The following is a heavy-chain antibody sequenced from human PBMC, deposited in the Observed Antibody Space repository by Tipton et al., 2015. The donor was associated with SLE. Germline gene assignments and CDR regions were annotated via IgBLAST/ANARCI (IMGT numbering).Heavy chain of an antibody. CDR3: ARFSGYDRGRGPYTWYGMDV. Sequence: QVQLVQSGAEVKKPGSSVKVSCKASGGTFSSYAISWVRQAPGQGLEWMGRIIPILGIANYAQKFQGRVTITADKSTSTAYMELSSLRSEDTAVYYCARFSGYDRGRGPYTWYGMDVWGQGTTVTVSS. J-gene: IGHJ6*02. CDR1: GGTFSSYA. D-gene: IGHD5-12*01. CDR2: IIPILGIA. V-gene: IGHV1-69*09.